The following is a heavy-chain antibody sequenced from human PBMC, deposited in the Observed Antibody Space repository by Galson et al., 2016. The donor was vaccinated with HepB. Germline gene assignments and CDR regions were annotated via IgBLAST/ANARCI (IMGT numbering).Heavy chain of an antibody. J-gene: IGHJ4*02. V-gene: IGHV3-74*01. CDR3: ARDHYYSLDY. CDR2: IKSDGSRT. D-gene: IGHD1-26*01. CDR1: GFTFSSTW. Sequence: SLRLSCAASGFTFSSTWMHWVRQGPGKGLVWVSHIKSDGSRTSYADSVKGRFTISRDNAKNTLYLQMNSLTAEDTAVYYCARDHYYSLDYWGQGTLVTVSS.